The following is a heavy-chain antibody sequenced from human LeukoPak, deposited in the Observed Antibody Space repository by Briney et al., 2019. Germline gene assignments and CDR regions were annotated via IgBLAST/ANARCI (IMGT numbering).Heavy chain of an antibody. Sequence: GESLEISCKGSGYRFISYWIGWVRPLPGKGLEWMGIISPGDSDSRYSPSFQGQVTISADKSISTAYLQWSSLKASDTAMYYCARLRSAGTTYDALGIWGQGTMVTVSS. J-gene: IGHJ3*02. D-gene: IGHD2-2*01. CDR2: ISPGDSDS. CDR3: ARLRSAGTTYDALGI. V-gene: IGHV5-51*01. CDR1: GYRFISYW.